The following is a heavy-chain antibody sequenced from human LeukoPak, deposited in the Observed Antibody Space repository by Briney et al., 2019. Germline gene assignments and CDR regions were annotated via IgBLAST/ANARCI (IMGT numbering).Heavy chain of an antibody. CDR1: GFTFSSYS. CDR2: ISSSSSYI. J-gene: IGHJ4*02. Sequence: GGSLRLSCAASGFTFSSYSMNWVRQAPGKGLEWVSSISSSSSYIYYADSVKGRFTISRDNAKNSLYLQMNSLRAEDTAVYYCARAGTMVRGVNFDYWGQGTLVTVSS. D-gene: IGHD3-10*01. CDR3: ARAGTMVRGVNFDY. V-gene: IGHV3-21*01.